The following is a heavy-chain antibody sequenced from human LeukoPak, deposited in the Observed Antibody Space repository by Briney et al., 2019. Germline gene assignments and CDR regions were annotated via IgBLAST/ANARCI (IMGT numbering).Heavy chain of an antibody. V-gene: IGHV1-2*02. J-gene: IGHJ4*02. CDR2: LSPKSGGT. CDR3: ARAGSTYYYDTSGPTGDY. Sequence: ASVKVSCKASGYTFTSYYMHWVRQAPGQGLEWMGWLSPKSGGTSYALEFQGRVSMTRDTSISTSYLDLSRLTSNDTAVYYCARAGSTYYYDTSGPTGDYWGQGTLVTVSS. D-gene: IGHD3-22*01. CDR1: GYTFTSYY.